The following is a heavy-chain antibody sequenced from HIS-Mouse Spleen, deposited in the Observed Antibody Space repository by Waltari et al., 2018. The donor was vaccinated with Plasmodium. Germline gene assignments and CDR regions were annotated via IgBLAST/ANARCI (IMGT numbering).Heavy chain of an antibody. CDR2: TYYRSKWYN. V-gene: IGHV6-1*01. J-gene: IGHJ4*02. Sequence: QVQLQQSGPGLVKPSQTLSLPCAISGDSVPSNSPAWNWLRQSPPRGLEWLGRTYYRSKWYNDYAVSVKSRITINPDTSKNQFSLQLNSVTPEDTAVYYCAREGIQLWGFDYWGQGTLVTVSS. CDR1: GDSVPSNSPA. D-gene: IGHD5-18*01. CDR3: AREGIQLWGFDY.